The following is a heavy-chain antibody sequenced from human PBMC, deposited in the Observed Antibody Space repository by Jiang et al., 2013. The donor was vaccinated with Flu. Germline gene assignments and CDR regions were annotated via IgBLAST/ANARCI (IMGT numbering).Heavy chain of an antibody. J-gene: IGHJ6*02. V-gene: IGHV1-69-2*01. Sequence: GAEVKKPGATVKISCKVSGYTFTDYYMHWVQQAPGKGLEWMGLVDPEDGETIYAEKFQGRVTITADTSTDTAYMELSSLRSEDTAVYYCATELVTRREYYYYYGMDVWGQGTTVTVSS. D-gene: IGHD2-21*02. CDR3: ATELVTRREYYYYYGMDV. CDR2: VDPEDGET. CDR1: GYTFTDYY.